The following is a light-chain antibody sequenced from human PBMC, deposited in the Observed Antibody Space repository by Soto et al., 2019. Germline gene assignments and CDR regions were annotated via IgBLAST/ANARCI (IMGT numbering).Light chain of an antibody. Sequence: DIVMTQSPDSLDVSLGERATINCKSSQSVLYSSNNKNYLDWYQQKPGQPPKLLIYWASTRQSGVPDRFSGSGSGTDFTLTISSLQAEDVAVYYCQQYFSTLPTFGQGTKVEIK. CDR3: QQYFSTLPT. CDR2: WAS. V-gene: IGKV4-1*01. J-gene: IGKJ1*01. CDR1: QSVLYSSNNKNY.